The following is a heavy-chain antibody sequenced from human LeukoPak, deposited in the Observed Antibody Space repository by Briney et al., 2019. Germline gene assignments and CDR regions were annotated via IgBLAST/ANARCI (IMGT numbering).Heavy chain of an antibody. CDR1: GFTFTSFD. V-gene: IGHV1-8*01. D-gene: IGHD6-13*01. CDR2: MNPNSGDT. Sequence: ASVKVSCKTSGFTFTSFDINWVRQAAGQGLEWMGWMNPNSGDTGYAQKFQGRVTLTSNTAIGTAYMELSSLRSEDTAIYYCAKTRARDSSTLDYWGQGTLVTVSS. CDR3: AKTRARDSSTLDY. J-gene: IGHJ4*02.